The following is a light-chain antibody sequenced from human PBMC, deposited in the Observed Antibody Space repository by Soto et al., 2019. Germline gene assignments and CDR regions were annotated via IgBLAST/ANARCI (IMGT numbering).Light chain of an antibody. V-gene: IGKV1-39*01. CDR2: AAS. CDR1: QSISDY. CDR3: QHTYTPPHK. Sequence: DIQMTQSPSSLSASVGDRITITCRASQSISDYLCWYQQKPGKAPNLLIYAASSLQIGVPLRFIGRGSGTDFTLTISSLKHEDFATYYCQHTYTPPHKFGQGTRRESK. J-gene: IGKJ5*01.